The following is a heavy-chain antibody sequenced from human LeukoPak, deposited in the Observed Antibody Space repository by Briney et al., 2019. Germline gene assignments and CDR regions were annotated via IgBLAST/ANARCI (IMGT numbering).Heavy chain of an antibody. Sequence: SQTLSLTCTVSGGSISSGDYYWSWIRQLPGKGLEWIGYIYYSGSTYCNPSLKSRVTISVDTSKNQFSLKLSSVTAADTAVYYCARGPVIPAAIDDFWDYFDYWGQGTLVTVSS. CDR3: ARGPVIPAAIDDFWDYFDY. D-gene: IGHD2-2*01. V-gene: IGHV4-30-4*08. CDR2: IYYSGST. CDR1: GGSISSGDYY. J-gene: IGHJ4*02.